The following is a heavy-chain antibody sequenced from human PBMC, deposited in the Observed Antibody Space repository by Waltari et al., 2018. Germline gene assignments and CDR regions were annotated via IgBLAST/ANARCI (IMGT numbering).Heavy chain of an antibody. CDR2: IVRRGGT. D-gene: IGHD6-19*01. J-gene: IGHJ4*02. V-gene: IGHV3-23*01. Sequence: DVQLSESGGGLAQPGGSLRLSCVASEFTLSNSAMSWVRQAPGKGLGVVEAIVRRGGTHYIDSVKGRFTISRDKAKNTVYLQMNSLRAEDTAVYYCAKCEMYDSGWCAFFRYWGRGTLVTVSS. CDR1: EFTLSNSA. CDR3: AKCEMYDSGWCAFFRY.